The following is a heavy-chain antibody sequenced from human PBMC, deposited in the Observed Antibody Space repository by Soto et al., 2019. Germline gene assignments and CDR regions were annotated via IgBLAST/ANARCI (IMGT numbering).Heavy chain of an antibody. Sequence: SETLSLTCTVSGGSISSSSYYWGWIRQPPGKGLEWIGSIYYSGSTYYNPSLKSRVTISVDTSKNQFSLKLSSVTAADTAVYYCARNNSGSYWSYYYCYGMDVWGQGTTVT. CDR1: GGSISSSSYY. J-gene: IGHJ6*02. CDR2: IYYSGST. V-gene: IGHV4-39*01. D-gene: IGHD1-26*01. CDR3: ARNNSGSYWSYYYCYGMDV.